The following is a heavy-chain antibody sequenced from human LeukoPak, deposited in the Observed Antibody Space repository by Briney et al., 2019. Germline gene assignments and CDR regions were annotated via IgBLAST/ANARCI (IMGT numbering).Heavy chain of an antibody. D-gene: IGHD2/OR15-2a*01. V-gene: IGHV5-10-1*01. CDR2: IDPSDSYT. CDR3: ARHEFSTTTYFNP. CDR1: GYSFTTYW. Sequence: GKSLQISCKGSGYSFTTYWITWVRQMPAKGLESVGRIDPSDSYTNYSPSFRGHVTISADKSISTAYLQWSSLKASDTAMYYCARHEFSTTTYFNPWGQGTLVTVSS. J-gene: IGHJ5*02.